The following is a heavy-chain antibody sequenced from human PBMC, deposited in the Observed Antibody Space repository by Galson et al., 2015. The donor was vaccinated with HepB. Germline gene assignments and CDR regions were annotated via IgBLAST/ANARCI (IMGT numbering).Heavy chain of an antibody. Sequence: SLRLSCAASGFTFSSYAMHWVRQAPGKGLEWVAVISYDGSNKYYADSVKGRFTISRDNSKSTLYLQMNSLRAEDTAVYYCARASYDYVWGSYGDYWGQGTLVTVSS. J-gene: IGHJ4*02. CDR2: ISYDGSNK. CDR3: ARASYDYVWGSYGDY. V-gene: IGHV3-30*04. CDR1: GFTFSSYA. D-gene: IGHD3-16*01.